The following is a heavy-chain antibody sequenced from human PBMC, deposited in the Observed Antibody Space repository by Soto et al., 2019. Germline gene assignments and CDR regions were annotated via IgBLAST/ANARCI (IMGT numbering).Heavy chain of an antibody. CDR3: VSGYCSGGRCYFFDY. D-gene: IGHD2-15*01. CDR2: MNPNSGNT. V-gene: IGHV1-8*01. J-gene: IGHJ4*02. CDR1: GYTFTSYD. Sequence: GASVKVSCKASGYTFTSYDINWVRQATGQGLEWMGWMNPNSGNTGYAQKFQGRVTMTRNTSISTAYMELSSLRSEDTAVYYCVSGYCSGGRCYFFDYWGQGTLVTVSS.